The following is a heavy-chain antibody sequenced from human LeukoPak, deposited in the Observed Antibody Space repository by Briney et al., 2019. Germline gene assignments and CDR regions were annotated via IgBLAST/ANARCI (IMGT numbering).Heavy chain of an antibody. V-gene: IGHV1-46*03. CDR2: INPSGGST. D-gene: IGHD3-22*01. Sequence: ASVKVSCKASGYTFTSYYMHWVRQAPGQGLEWMGIINPSGGSTSYAQKFQGRVTMTRDTPTSTVHMELSSLRSEDTAVYYCARGGTVYYYDSSGYSDYWGQGTLVTVSS. J-gene: IGHJ4*02. CDR3: ARGGTVYYYDSSGYSDY. CDR1: GYTFTSYY.